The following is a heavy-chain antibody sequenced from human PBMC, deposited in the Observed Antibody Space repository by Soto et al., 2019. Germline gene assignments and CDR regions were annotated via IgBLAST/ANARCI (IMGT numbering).Heavy chain of an antibody. V-gene: IGHV3-11*01. J-gene: IGHJ5*02. Sequence: GGSLRLSCAASGFNFSDYYMSWIRQAPGKGLEWVSYISSSGSIIDYADSVRGRFTISRDNAKNPLYLQMNSLRDESTAVYYCAIGPNYYSDSSGYTASYWFDPWGQGTLVTVSS. CDR2: ISSSGSII. CDR3: AIGPNYYSDSSGYTASYWFDP. CDR1: GFNFSDYY. D-gene: IGHD3-22*01.